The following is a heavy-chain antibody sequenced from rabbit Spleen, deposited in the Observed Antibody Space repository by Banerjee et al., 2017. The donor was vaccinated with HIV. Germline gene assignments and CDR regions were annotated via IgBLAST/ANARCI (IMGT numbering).Heavy chain of an antibody. D-gene: IGHD4-1*01. V-gene: IGHV1S40*01. CDR2: IYTGTSGST. Sequence: QSLEESGGDLVKPGASLTLTCTASGFDFSSNAMCWVRQAPGKGLEWIACIYTGTSGSTDYANWAKGRFTISKTSSTTVTLQMTSLTAADTATYFCARSSSGWAQYGMDLWGPGTLVTVS. CDR1: GFDFSSNA. J-gene: IGHJ6*01. CDR3: ARSSSGWAQYGMDL.